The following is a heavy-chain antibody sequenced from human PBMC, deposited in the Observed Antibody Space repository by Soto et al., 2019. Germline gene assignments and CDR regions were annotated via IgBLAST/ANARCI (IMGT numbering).Heavy chain of an antibody. V-gene: IGHV3-23*01. J-gene: IGHJ4*02. CDR1: GLTFSVSA. D-gene: IGHD1-20*01. Sequence: VPLLESGGGLVQPGGSLRLSCVASGLTFSVSAMTWVRQAPGKGLEWVSTTGLSDRTTYYGDSVKGRFTVSRDNSKNTLDLQMSSLRAEDTAVYYCATVHNTSRSFNFWGRGTLVTVSS. CDR3: ATVHNTSRSFNF. CDR2: TGLSDRTT.